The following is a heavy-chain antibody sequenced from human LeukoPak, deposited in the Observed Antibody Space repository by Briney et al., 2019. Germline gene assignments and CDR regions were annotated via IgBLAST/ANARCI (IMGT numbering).Heavy chain of an antibody. CDR3: ARDIVVVPAAITAYYYYGMDV. Sequence: ASVKVSCKASGYTFTSYGISWVRQAPGQGLEWMGWISAYNGNTNYAQKLQGRVTMTTDTSTSTAYMELRSLRSDDTAVYYCARDIVVVPAAITAYYYYGMDVWGQGTTVTVSS. V-gene: IGHV1-18*01. J-gene: IGHJ6*02. D-gene: IGHD2-2*01. CDR1: GYTFTSYG. CDR2: ISAYNGNT.